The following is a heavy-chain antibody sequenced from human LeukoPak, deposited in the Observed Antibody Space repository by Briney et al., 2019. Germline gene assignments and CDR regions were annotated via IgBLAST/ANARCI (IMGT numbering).Heavy chain of an antibody. CDR3: AKSRIAVTGSLDY. Sequence: HPGGSLRLSCAASGFTFSSYAMSWVRQAPGKGLEWVSAISGSGGSTYYADSVKGRFTISRDNSKYTLYLQMNSLRAEDTAVYYCAKSRIAVTGSLDYWGQGTLVTVSS. D-gene: IGHD6-19*01. V-gene: IGHV3-23*01. CDR2: ISGSGGST. J-gene: IGHJ4*02. CDR1: GFTFSSYA.